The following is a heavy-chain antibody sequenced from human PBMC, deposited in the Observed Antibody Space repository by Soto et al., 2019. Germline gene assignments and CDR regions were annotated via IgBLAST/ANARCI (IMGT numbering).Heavy chain of an antibody. CDR3: VRTPY. V-gene: IGHV3-74*01. CDR2: IKTDGSST. Sequence: SXRLSCAASGFTVISYLMHWVRQAPGKWLVWVSLIKTDGSSTNYADSVKCRFTISRDNAKNTLYLQMNSLRAEDTAVYYCVRTPYWGQGTTVTVSS. J-gene: IGHJ6*02. D-gene: IGHD2-15*01. CDR1: GFTVISYL.